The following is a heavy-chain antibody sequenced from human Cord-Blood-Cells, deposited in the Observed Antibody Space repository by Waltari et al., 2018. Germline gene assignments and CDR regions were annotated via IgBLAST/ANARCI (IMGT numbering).Heavy chain of an antibody. D-gene: IGHD6-19*01. V-gene: IGHV4-4*07. CDR2: IYTSGST. CDR1: GGSISSYY. CDR3: AREGVYSGGSFYYYYYGMDV. Sequence: QVQLQESGPGLVKPSETLSLTCTVSGGSISSYYWSWIRQPAGKGLEWIGRIYTSGSTNYNPSLKSRVTMSVDTSKNQFSLKLSSVTAADTAVYYCAREGVYSGGSFYYYYYGMDVWGQGTTVTVSS. J-gene: IGHJ6*02.